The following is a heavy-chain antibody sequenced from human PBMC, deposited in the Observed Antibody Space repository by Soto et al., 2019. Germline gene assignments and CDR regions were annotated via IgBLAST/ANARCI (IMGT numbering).Heavy chain of an antibody. CDR3: SGWFGTTSYGMDV. CDR2: IGTAGDT. CDR1: GFSFSTYD. V-gene: IGHV3-13*01. Sequence: EVQLVESGGGLVQPGGSLRLSCAGSGFSFSTYDMHWVRQATGKGLEWVSSIGTAGDTYYEDSVRGRFTISRENAKNSFYLEMKNLRVGDTAVYYCSGWFGTTSYGMDVWGRGTTVTVSS. J-gene: IGHJ6*02. D-gene: IGHD3-10*01.